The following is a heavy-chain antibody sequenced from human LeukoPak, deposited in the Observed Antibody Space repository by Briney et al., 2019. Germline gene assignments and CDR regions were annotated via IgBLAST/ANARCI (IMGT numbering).Heavy chain of an antibody. D-gene: IGHD5-24*01. CDR1: GYTFTSYA. CDR3: ARDSSVMATTFFDY. CDR2: INAGNGNA. V-gene: IGHV1-3*01. Sequence: ASVKVSCKASGYTFTSYAMHWVRQAPGQRLEWMGWINAGNGNAKYSQKFQGRVTITRDTSASTAYMELSSLRSEDTAVYYCARDSSVMATTFFDYWGQGTLVTVSS. J-gene: IGHJ4*02.